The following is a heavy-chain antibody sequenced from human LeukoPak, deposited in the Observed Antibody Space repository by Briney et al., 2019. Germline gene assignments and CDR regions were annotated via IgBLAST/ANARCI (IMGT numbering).Heavy chain of an antibody. CDR2: INHSGST. Sequence: SETLSLTCAVYGGSFSGYYWSWIRQPPGKGLEWIGEINHSGSTNYNPSLKSRVTISVDTSKNQFSLKLSSVTAADTAVYYCARVGGGNLSRDYYYYMDVWGKGTTVTVSS. J-gene: IGHJ6*03. CDR1: GGSFSGYY. CDR3: ARVGGGNLSRDYYYYMDV. V-gene: IGHV4-34*01. D-gene: IGHD4-23*01.